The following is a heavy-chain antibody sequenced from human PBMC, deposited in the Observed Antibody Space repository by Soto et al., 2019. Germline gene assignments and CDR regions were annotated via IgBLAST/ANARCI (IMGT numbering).Heavy chain of an antibody. J-gene: IGHJ4*02. CDR2: IDARSNYI. Sequence: GSLILSCATSGVRFNSYSMNWVRQAPQKGLEWVSLIDARSNYIYYADSVKGRFTISRDNARNSLYLQMDSLRVEDTAVYYCVRENEMAGATSAFEYWGQGTPVTVSS. D-gene: IGHD1-26*01. CDR3: VRENEMAGATSAFEY. CDR1: GVRFNSYS. V-gene: IGHV3-21*06.